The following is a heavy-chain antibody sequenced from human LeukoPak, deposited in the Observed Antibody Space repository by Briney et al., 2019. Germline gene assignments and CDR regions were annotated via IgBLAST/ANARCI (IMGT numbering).Heavy chain of an antibody. D-gene: IGHD3-22*01. V-gene: IGHV3-23*01. CDR2: ISDRGTST. CDR1: GFTLSRYV. Sequence: PGGALRLSGAASGFTLSRYVINWVRQAPGKGLEWGAAISDRGTSTFYADSVRGRFTISRDNSKNRVYLQMNSLRAEDTGVYSCAKNRFYDTSGGFDYWGQGALVTVSS. CDR3: AKNRFYDTSGGFDY. J-gene: IGHJ4*02.